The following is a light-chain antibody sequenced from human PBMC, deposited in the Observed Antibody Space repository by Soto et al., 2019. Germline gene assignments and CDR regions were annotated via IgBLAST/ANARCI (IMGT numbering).Light chain of an antibody. CDR3: ELVKSFRFT. V-gene: IGKV1-12*01. CDR2: AAS. CDR1: QGISRW. Sequence: DIQMTQSPSSVSASVGDRVTITCRASQGISRWLAWYQQKPGKAPKLLIYAASSLQIGVTSRFRVSVSVTDLTLTGSGLQVKDFAAYKYELVKSFRFTFVHGTKVD. J-gene: IGKJ3*01.